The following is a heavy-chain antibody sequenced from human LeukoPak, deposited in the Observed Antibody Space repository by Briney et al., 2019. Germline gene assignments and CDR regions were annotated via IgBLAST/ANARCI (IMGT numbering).Heavy chain of an antibody. CDR1: GYTLTDLS. D-gene: IGHD6-6*01. J-gene: IGHJ5*02. CDR3: ATAGYSSSSSSWFDP. CDR2: FDPEDGET. V-gene: IGHV1-24*01. Sequence: GASVKVSCKVSGYTLTDLSMHWVRQAPGKGLEWMGGFDPEDGETIYAQKFQGRVTMTEDTSTDTAYMELSSLRSEDTAVYYCATAGYSSSSSSWFDPWGQGTLVTVSS.